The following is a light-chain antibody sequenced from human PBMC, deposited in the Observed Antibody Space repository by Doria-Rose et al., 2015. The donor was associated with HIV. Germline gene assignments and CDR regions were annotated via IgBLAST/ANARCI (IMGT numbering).Light chain of an antibody. CDR3: QQYYDTPS. V-gene: IGKV4-1*01. CDR1: QSLLYSTKNY. Sequence: DIRVTQSPESLGMSLCERAILNCKSNQSLLYSTKNYLAWYQQKPGQHPKLLIYWASTRQSGVPARFSGSRCRTDFTLTISSLEAEDVAVYYCQQYYDTPSFGPGTTVDIK. CDR2: WAS. J-gene: IGKJ3*01.